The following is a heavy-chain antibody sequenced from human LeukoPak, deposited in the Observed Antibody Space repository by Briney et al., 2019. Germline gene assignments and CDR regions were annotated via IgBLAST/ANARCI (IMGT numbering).Heavy chain of an antibody. CDR2: IYPGDSDT. CDR1: GYSFTSYW. D-gene: IGHD3-10*01. CDR3: ARSTMVRGVITAIDY. J-gene: IGHJ4*02. V-gene: IGHV5-51*01. Sequence: GESLKISCKGSGYSFTSYWIGWVRQMPGKGLEWMGIIYPGDSDTRYSPSFQGQVTISADKSISTAYLQWSSLKASDTAMYCCARSTMVRGVITAIDYWGQGTLVTVSS.